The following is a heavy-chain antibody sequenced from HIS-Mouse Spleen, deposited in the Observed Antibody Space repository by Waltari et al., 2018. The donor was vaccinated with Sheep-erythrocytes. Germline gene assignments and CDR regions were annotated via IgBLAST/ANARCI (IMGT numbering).Heavy chain of an antibody. CDR2: INPNSGGT. V-gene: IGHV1-2*02. J-gene: IGHJ1*01. CDR1: GYTFPGSS. CDR3: ARGYCSSTSCYGYFQH. D-gene: IGHD2-2*01. Sequence: QVQLVQSGAEVKKPGASVKVSCQASGYTFPGSSMPWVRQAPGQGLEWMGWINPNSGGTNYAQKFQGRVTMTRDTSISTAYMELSRLRSDDTAVYYCARGYCSSTSCYGYFQHWGQGTLVTVSS.